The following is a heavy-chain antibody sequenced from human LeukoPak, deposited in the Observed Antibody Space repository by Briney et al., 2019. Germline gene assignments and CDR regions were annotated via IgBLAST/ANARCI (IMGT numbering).Heavy chain of an antibody. CDR2: IKEDGTEE. D-gene: IGHD1-7*01. Sequence: PGGSLRLSCAASGFSFSSSWMTWVRQAPGKGLEWVAHIKEDGTEEYYVDSVKGRFTVSRDNAKNSLYLQMNSLRVEDTAVYYCASGNYDVYWGQGTLVTVSS. CDR3: ASGNYDVY. V-gene: IGHV3-7*02. CDR1: GFSFSSSW. J-gene: IGHJ4*02.